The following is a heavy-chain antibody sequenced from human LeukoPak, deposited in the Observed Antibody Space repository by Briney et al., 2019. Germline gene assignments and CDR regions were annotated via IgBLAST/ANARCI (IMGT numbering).Heavy chain of an antibody. V-gene: IGHV1-69*13. Sequence: ASVKVSCKASGGTFSSYAISWVRQAPGQGLEWMGGIIPIFGTANYAQKFQGRVTITADESTSTAYMELSSLRSEDTAVYYCAREVTIFGVVNGFDPWGQGTLVTVSS. D-gene: IGHD3-3*01. CDR3: AREVTIFGVVNGFDP. CDR1: GGTFSSYA. CDR2: IIPIFGTA. J-gene: IGHJ5*02.